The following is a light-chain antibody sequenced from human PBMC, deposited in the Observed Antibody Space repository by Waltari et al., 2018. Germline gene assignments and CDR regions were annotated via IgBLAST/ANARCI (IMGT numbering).Light chain of an antibody. CDR3: QETYTPPWT. CDR2: SAS. V-gene: IGKV1-39*01. J-gene: IGKJ1*01. CDR1: QSVSTH. Sequence: DIQMTQSPLSLSASVGDRVTVTCRASQSVSTHLNWYQHKPGKAPELLVYSASFLETGAPSRFSAGGSGTDFNFTITAVQPEDFATYYCQETYTPPWTFGPGTRLEIK.